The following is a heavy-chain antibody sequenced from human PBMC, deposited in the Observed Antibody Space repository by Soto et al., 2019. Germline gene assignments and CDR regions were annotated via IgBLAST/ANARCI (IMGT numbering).Heavy chain of an antibody. J-gene: IGHJ4*02. Sequence: QVQLVQSGAEVKKPGASVKVSCKASGYTFTSYDINWLRQATGQGLEWMGWMNTNSGNTGYAQKFQGRVTMTRNTSISTAYMALIIVRSEVMAVYYFAREYSSSWRFDYWGQGTLVTVSS. V-gene: IGHV1-8*01. CDR1: GYTFTSYD. D-gene: IGHD6-13*01. CDR2: MNTNSGNT. CDR3: AREYSSSWRFDY.